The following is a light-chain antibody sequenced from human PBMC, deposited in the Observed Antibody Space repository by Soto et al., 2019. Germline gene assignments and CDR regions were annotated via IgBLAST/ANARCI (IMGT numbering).Light chain of an antibody. Sequence: VLTQPPSASGTPGQRVTISCSGSGSSIGTNTVNWYRQLPGTAPKLLIYGNNQRPSGVPDRFSGSKSGTSASLAISGLQSEDEAEYYCAAWDGSLNNVLFGGGTKVTVL. CDR2: GNN. J-gene: IGLJ2*01. V-gene: IGLV1-44*01. CDR1: GSSIGTNT. CDR3: AAWDGSLNNVL.